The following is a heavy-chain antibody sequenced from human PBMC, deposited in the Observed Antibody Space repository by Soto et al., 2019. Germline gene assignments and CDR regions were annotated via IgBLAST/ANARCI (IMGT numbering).Heavy chain of an antibody. CDR3: AKDRRSGDAAATATMAFDI. D-gene: IGHD2-15*01. J-gene: IGHJ3*02. Sequence: EVQLLESGGGLVQPGGSLRLSCAASGFTFSSYAMSWVRQAPGKGLEWVSTISGSGGRTYHADSVKGRFTISRDNSKNTLYLQMDSLRAEDTAVYYCAKDRRSGDAAATATMAFDIWGQGTLVTVSS. CDR2: ISGSGGRT. V-gene: IGHV3-23*01. CDR1: GFTFSSYA.